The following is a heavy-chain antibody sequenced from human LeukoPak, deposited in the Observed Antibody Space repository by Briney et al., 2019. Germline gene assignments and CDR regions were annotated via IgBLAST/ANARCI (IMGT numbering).Heavy chain of an antibody. D-gene: IGHD2-15*01. CDR3: ARDLEYCSGDNCYNNWFDP. CDR2: IYYSGST. V-gene: IGHV4-59*01. CDR1: GGSMSNYY. J-gene: IGHJ5*02. Sequence: SETLSLTCSVSGGSMSNYYWNWIRQPPGKGLEWIGHIYYSGSTNYNPSLQSRVTISLDTSKNQFSLKLSSVTAADTAVYYCARDLEYCSGDNCYNNWFDPWGQGILVTVSP.